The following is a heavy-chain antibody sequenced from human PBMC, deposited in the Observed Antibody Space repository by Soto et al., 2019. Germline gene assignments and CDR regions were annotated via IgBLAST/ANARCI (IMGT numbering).Heavy chain of an antibody. D-gene: IGHD5-12*01. Sequence: VQLLESGGGLVQPGGSLRLSCAASGFTFSSYAMSWVRQAPGKGLEWVSAISGSGGSTYYADSVKGRFTISRDNSKNTLYVQMNSLRVEDTAVDYCEKDRVRLNCGYDYFDYWGQGTLVTVSS. J-gene: IGHJ4*02. V-gene: IGHV3-23*01. CDR2: ISGSGGST. CDR1: GFTFSSYA. CDR3: EKDRVRLNCGYDYFDY.